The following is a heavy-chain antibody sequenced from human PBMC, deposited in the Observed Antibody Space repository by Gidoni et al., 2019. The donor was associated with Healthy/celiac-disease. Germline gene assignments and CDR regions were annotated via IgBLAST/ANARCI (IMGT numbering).Heavy chain of an antibody. D-gene: IGHD6-19*01. J-gene: IGHJ4*02. CDR3: AKDRRRLPIAVAAAYFDY. CDR1: AFTFSSYA. CDR2: ISGSGGST. V-gene: IGHV3-23*01. Sequence: AASAFTFSSYAMSWVRQAPGKGLEWVSAISGSGGSTYYADSVKGRFTISRDNSKNTLYLQMNSLRAEDTAVYYCAKDRRRLPIAVAAAYFDYWGQGTLVTVSS.